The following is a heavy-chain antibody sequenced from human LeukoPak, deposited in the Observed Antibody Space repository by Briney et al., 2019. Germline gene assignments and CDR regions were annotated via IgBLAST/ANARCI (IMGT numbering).Heavy chain of an antibody. CDR1: GFTFSSYA. V-gene: IGHV3-23*01. CDR2: ISGSGGST. D-gene: IGHD4-17*01. CDR3: VKDGVPGDYPRYFQH. J-gene: IGHJ1*01. Sequence: GGSLRLSCAASGFTFSSYAMSWVRQAPGKGLEWVSAISGSGGSTYYADSVKGRFTISRDNSKNTLYLQMNSLRAEDTAVYYCVKDGVPGDYPRYFQHWGQGTLVTVSS.